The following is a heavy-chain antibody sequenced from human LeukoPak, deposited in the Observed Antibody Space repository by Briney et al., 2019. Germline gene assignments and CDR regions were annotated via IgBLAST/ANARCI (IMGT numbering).Heavy chain of an antibody. CDR3: ARGVIPAAMYSFDP. Sequence: SETLSLTCTVSGGSISNYYWSWIRQPPGKGLEWIGYIYYSGNTDYNPSLKSRVTMSVDTSKNQFSLKLSSVTDADTAVYYCARGVIPAAMYSFDPWGQGTLVTVSS. J-gene: IGHJ5*02. V-gene: IGHV4-59*01. CDR2: IYYSGNT. CDR1: GGSISNYY. D-gene: IGHD2-2*01.